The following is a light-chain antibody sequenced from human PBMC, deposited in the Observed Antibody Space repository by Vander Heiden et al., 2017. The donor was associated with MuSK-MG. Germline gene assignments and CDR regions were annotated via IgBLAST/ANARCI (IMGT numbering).Light chain of an antibody. J-gene: IGKJ1*01. CDR1: QSISSY. CDR2: AAS. V-gene: IGKV1-39*01. Sequence: IQLTQSPSSLSASVGDRVTITCRASQSISSYLNWYYQKPGRAPKLLIHAASTLQSGVPSRFSGSGSGTDFTLTIRSLQPEDFATYYCQQSHSHPMTFGQGTRVEIK. CDR3: QQSHSHPMT.